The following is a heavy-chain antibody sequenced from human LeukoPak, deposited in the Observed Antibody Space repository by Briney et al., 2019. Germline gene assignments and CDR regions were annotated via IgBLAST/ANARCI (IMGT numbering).Heavy chain of an antibody. Sequence: SETLSLTCTVSGGSISSSSYYWGWIRQPPGKGLEWIGSIYYSGSTYYNPSLKSRVTISVDTSKNQFSLKLSSVTAADTAVYYCASLDEATDYFDYWGQGTLVTVSS. D-gene: IGHD1-26*01. CDR2: IYYSGST. CDR1: GGSISSSSYY. CDR3: ASLDEATDYFDY. V-gene: IGHV4-39*01. J-gene: IGHJ4*02.